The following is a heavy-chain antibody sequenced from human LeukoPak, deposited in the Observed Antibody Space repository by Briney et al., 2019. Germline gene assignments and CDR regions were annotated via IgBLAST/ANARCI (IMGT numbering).Heavy chain of an antibody. J-gene: IGHJ4*02. V-gene: IGHV4-30-2*01. D-gene: IGHD3-10*01. CDR1: GFSLSTSGVG. CDR3: AREGMRGLDY. Sequence: ESGPTLVNPTQTLTLTCTFSGFSLSTSGVGVGWIRQPPGKGLEWIGYIYHSGSTYYNPSLKSRVTISVDRSKNQFSLKLSSVTAADTAVYYCAREGMRGLDYWGQGTLVTVSS. CDR2: IYHSGST.